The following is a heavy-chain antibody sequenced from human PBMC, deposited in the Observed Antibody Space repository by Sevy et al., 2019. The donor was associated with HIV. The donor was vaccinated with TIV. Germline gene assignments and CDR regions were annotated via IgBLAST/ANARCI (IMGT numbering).Heavy chain of an antibody. J-gene: IGHJ4*02. CDR3: AKDGRSRGIPAFDY. CDR1: GFTFSSYA. V-gene: IGHV3-23*01. Sequence: GGSLRLSCAASGFTFSSYAMSWVRQAPGKVLEWVSAISGSGGSTYCADSVKGRFTISRDNSKNTLYLQMISLRAEDTAVYYCAKDGRSRGIPAFDYWGQGTLVTVSS. CDR2: ISGSGGST. D-gene: IGHD3-16*01.